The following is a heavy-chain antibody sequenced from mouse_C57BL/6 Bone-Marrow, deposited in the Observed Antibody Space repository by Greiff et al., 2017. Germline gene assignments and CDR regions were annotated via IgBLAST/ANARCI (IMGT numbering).Heavy chain of an antibody. D-gene: IGHD1-1*01. CDR1: GFNIKDDY. V-gene: IGHV14-4*01. Sequence: EVQLQQSGAELVRPGASVKLSCTASGFNIKDDYMHWVKQRPEQGLEWIGWIDPENGDTEYASKFQGKATITADTSSNTAYLQLSSLTSADTAVYYCPTGYGRRYAMDDGGQGITVSVSS. J-gene: IGHJ4*01. CDR3: PTGYGRRYAMDD. CDR2: IDPENGDT.